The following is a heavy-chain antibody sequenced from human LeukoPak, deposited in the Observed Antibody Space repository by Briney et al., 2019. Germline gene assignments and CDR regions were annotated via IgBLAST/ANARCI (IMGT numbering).Heavy chain of an antibody. J-gene: IGHJ6*03. Sequence: GASVKVSCKASGYTFSGSYIHWVRQAPGQGPEWLGRINPNSGDTNYAQNFHGRVTMTRDTSITTAYMELNSLTSDDTAVYFCARSAEHCNNGVCFTYYYMDVWGKGTTVTVSS. V-gene: IGHV1-2*06. CDR1: GYTFSGSY. CDR2: INPNSGDT. D-gene: IGHD2-8*01. CDR3: ARSAEHCNNGVCFTYYYMDV.